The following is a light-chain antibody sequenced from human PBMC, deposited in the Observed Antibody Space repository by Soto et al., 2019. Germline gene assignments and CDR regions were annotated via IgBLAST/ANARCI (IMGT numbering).Light chain of an antibody. CDR1: SSNIGSNY. CDR3: SAWNDSLSVL. CDR2: RNI. J-gene: IGLJ2*01. V-gene: IGLV1-47*01. Sequence: QPVLTQPPSASGTPGQRVTISCSGSSSNIGSNYVYWYQQFPGTAPKLLIYRNIERPSGVPDRFSGSKSGTSASLAISGLRSEDEADYFCSAWNDSLSVLFGGGTKLTVL.